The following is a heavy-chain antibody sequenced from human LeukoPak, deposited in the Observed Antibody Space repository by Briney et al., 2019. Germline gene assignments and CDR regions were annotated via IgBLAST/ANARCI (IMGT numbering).Heavy chain of an antibody. D-gene: IGHD5-18*01. CDR3: ARAGSYGAFDY. V-gene: IGHV1-46*01. Sequence: ASVKVSCKASGYTFTSYYIHWVRQAPGQGPEWMGIINPSGGSTSYAQKFQGRVTMTRDTSTSTVYMEVSSLRSEDTAVYYCARAGSYGAFDYWGQGTLVTVSS. CDR1: GYTFTSYY. J-gene: IGHJ4*02. CDR2: INPSGGST.